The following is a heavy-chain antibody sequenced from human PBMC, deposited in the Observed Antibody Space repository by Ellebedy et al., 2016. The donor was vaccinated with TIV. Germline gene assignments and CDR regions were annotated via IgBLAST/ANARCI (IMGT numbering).Heavy chain of an antibody. V-gene: IGHV4-59*01. Sequence: ESLKISCAASGFTFSSYGMHWVRQAPGKGLEWIGYIYYSGSTNYNPSLKSRVTISVDTSKNQFSLKLSSVTAADTAVYYCARGGSTVTTPRGPWGQGTLVTVSS. CDR1: GFTFSSYG. D-gene: IGHD4-17*01. CDR2: IYYSGST. J-gene: IGHJ5*02. CDR3: ARGGSTVTTPRGP.